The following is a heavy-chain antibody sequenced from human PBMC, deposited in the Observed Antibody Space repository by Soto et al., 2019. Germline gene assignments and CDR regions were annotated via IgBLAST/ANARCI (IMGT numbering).Heavy chain of an antibody. CDR1: GYTFTGYY. CDR2: INPNSGGT. D-gene: IGHD5-18*01. CDR3: ARVSSYGYWFDP. V-gene: IGHV1-2*02. Sequence: SVKVSCKASGYTFTGYYMHWVRQAPGQGLEWMGWINPNSGGTNYAQKFQGRVTMTRDTSISTAYMELSRLRSDDTAVYYCARVSSYGYWFDPWGQGTLVTVSS. J-gene: IGHJ5*02.